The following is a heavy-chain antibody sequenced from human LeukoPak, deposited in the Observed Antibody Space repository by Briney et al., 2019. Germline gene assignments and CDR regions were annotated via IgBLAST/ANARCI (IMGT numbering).Heavy chain of an antibody. CDR2: IYPGDSDT. J-gene: IGHJ4*02. D-gene: IGHD3-10*01. CDR3: ARGHYGNGRYFDY. Sequence: GESLKISCKGSGYSFTIYWIGWVRQMPGKGLEWMGIIYPGDSDTRYSPSFQGQVTISADKSISTAYLQWSSLRASDTAIYYCARGHYGNGRYFDYWGQGTLVTVSS. CDR1: GYSFTIYW. V-gene: IGHV5-51*01.